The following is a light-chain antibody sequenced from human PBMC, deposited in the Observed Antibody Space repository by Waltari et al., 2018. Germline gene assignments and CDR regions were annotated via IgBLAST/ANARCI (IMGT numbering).Light chain of an antibody. V-gene: IGLV2-14*03. J-gene: IGLJ2*01. CDR3: SSYTSSSTLI. CDR2: DVS. Sequence: QSALTQPASVSGSPGQSITISCTGTSSDVGGYNYVSWYQQNPGKAPKLMIYDVSNRPSGFSNRFSGSKSGNTSSLTISGLQAEDEADYYCSSYTSSSTLIFGGGTKLTVL. CDR1: SSDVGGYNY.